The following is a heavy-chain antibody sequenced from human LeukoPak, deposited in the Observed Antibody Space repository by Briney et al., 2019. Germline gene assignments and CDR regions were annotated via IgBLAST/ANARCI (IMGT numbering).Heavy chain of an antibody. CDR3: ASLSLGHY. CDR1: GFTFSSSA. V-gene: IGHV3-23*01. J-gene: IGHJ4*02. CDR2: ISASGGST. D-gene: IGHD6-6*01. Sequence: PGGSLRLSCAASGFTFSSSAMSWVRQVPGKGLEWVSGISASGGSTNYADSVKGRFTISRDTSKNTLSLQMNSLRAEDTAVYYCASLSLGHYWGQGTLVTVSS.